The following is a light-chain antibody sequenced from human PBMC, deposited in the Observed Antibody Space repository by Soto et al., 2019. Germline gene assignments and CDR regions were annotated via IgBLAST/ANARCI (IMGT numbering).Light chain of an antibody. J-gene: IGKJ5*01. CDR1: QTVSSSY. V-gene: IGKV3-20*01. Sequence: EIVLMQSPGTLSLSPGERATLSCRASQTVSSSYLAWYQQKPGQAPRLFIYGASSRATGIPDRVSGSGSGTDFTLTISRLEPEDFAVYYCQQYGSSPITFGQGTRL. CDR3: QQYGSSPIT. CDR2: GAS.